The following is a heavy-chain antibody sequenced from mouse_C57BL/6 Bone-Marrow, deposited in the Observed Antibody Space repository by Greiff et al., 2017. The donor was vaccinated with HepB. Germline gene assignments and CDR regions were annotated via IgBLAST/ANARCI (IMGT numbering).Heavy chain of an antibody. Sequence: QVQLQQPGAELVKPGASVKLSCKASGYTFTSYGMHWVKQRPGQGLEWIGMIHPNSGSTNYNEKFKSKATLTVDKSSSTAYMQLSSLTSEDSAVYYCAREGYYDYDESFAYWGQGTLVTVSA. V-gene: IGHV1-64*01. CDR3: AREGYYDYDESFAY. CDR1: GYTFTSYG. J-gene: IGHJ3*01. CDR2: IHPNSGST. D-gene: IGHD2-4*01.